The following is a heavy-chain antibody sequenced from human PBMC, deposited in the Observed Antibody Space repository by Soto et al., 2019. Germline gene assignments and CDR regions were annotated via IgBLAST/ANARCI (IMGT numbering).Heavy chain of an antibody. V-gene: IGHV5-51*01. CDR1: GHSFTSYW. Sequence: PGESLKISCKGSGHSFTSYWIGWVRQMPGKGQEWMGIIYPGDSDTRYSPSFQGQVTISADKSISTAYLQWSSLKASDTAMYYCARQVKPYYYYYYMDVWGKGTTVTVSS. CDR2: IYPGDSDT. CDR3: ARQVKPYYYYYYMDV. J-gene: IGHJ6*03.